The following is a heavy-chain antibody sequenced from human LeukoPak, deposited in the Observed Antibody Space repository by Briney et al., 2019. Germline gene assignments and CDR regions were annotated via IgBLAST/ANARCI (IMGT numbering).Heavy chain of an antibody. D-gene: IGHD3-22*01. J-gene: IGHJ4*02. V-gene: IGHV4-59*01. Sequence: SETLSLTCTVSGGSISSYYWSWIRQAPGKGLEWIGYIYYSGSTNYNPSLKSRVTISVDTSKNQFSLKLSSVTAADTAVYYCARAPYDSSDYWGQGTLVTVSS. CDR2: IYYSGST. CDR3: ARAPYDSSDY. CDR1: GGSISSYY.